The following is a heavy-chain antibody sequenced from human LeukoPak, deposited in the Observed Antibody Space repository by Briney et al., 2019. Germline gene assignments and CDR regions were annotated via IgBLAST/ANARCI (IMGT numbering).Heavy chain of an antibody. V-gene: IGHV1-69*13. CDR2: IIPIFGTA. CDR3: AREPRYDSSGYPVGAFDI. D-gene: IGHD3-22*01. CDR1: GGTFSGYA. Sequence: SVKVSCKASGGTFSGYAISWVRQAPGQGLEWMGGIIPIFGTANYAQKFQGRVTITADESTSTAYMELSSLRSEDTAVYYCAREPRYDSSGYPVGAFDIWGQGTMVTVSS. J-gene: IGHJ3*02.